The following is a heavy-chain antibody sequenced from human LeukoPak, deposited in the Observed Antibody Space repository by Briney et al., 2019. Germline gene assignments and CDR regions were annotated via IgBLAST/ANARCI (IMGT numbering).Heavy chain of an antibody. J-gene: IGHJ4*02. D-gene: IGHD3-22*01. CDR1: GYTFTGYY. V-gene: IGHV1-2*02. CDR3: AGEHSYYYDSSGYDH. Sequence: ASVKVSCKASGYTFTGYYMHWVRQAPGQGLEWMGWINPNSGGTNYAQKFQGRVTMTRDTSISTAYMELSRLRSDDTAVYYCAGEHSYYYDSSGYDHWGQGTLVTVSS. CDR2: INPNSGGT.